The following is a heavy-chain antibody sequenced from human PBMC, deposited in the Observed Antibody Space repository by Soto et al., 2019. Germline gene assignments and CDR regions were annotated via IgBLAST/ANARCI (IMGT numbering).Heavy chain of an antibody. CDR2: IWYDGSNK. CDR1: GFTFSSYG. J-gene: IGHJ6*03. V-gene: IGHV3-33*01. D-gene: IGHD5-12*01. CDR3: ARDQNLVRRYSGYDSLSYYYYYMDV. Sequence: QVQLVESGGGVVQPGRSLRLSCAASGFTFSSYGMHWVRQAPGKGLEWVAVIWYDGSNKYYADSVKGRFTISRDNSKNTLYLQMNSLRAEDTAVYYCARDQNLVRRYSGYDSLSYYYYYMDVWGKGTTVTVSS.